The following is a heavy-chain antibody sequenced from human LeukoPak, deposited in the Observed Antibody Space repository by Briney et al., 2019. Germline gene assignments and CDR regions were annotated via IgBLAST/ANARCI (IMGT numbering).Heavy chain of an antibody. CDR3: AKDRNYGSGTYYPGGFDP. V-gene: IGHV3-9*01. Sequence: PGGSLRLSCAASGFTFSTYCMSWVRQAPGKGLEWVSGINWSSGSIGYADSVKGRFTISRDDAKNSLYLQMNSLRAEDTALYYCAKDRNYGSGTYYPGGFDPWGQGTLVTVSS. CDR1: GFTFSTYC. D-gene: IGHD3-10*01. J-gene: IGHJ5*02. CDR2: INWSSGSI.